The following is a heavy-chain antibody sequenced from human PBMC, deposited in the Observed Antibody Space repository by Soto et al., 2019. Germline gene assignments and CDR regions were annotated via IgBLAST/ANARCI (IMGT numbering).Heavy chain of an antibody. D-gene: IGHD2-2*01. V-gene: IGHV3-48*01. Sequence: GGSLRLSCAASGFTFSSYSMNWVRQAPGKGLEWVSYISSSSSTIYYADSVKGRFTISRDNAKNSLYLQMNSLRAEDTAVYYCARDKAVVVPAAMPKEPYYYYYYYMDVWGKGTTVTVSS. CDR2: ISSSSSTI. CDR1: GFTFSSYS. CDR3: ARDKAVVVPAAMPKEPYYYYYYYMDV. J-gene: IGHJ6*03.